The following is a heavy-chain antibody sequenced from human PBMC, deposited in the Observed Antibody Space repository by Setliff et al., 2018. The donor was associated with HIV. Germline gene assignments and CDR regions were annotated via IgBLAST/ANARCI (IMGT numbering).Heavy chain of an antibody. Sequence: SETLSLTCTVSGGSISNYYWSWIRQPPGKGLEWIGYIYTSGSTNYNPSLKSRVTISVDTSKNQFSLKLTSVTAADTGTYYCARDSEPMSGTWYDYWGQGTLVTVSS. CDR3: ARDSEPMSGTWYDY. CDR2: IYTSGST. D-gene: IGHD1-1*01. V-gene: IGHV4-4*09. CDR1: GGSISNYY. J-gene: IGHJ4*02.